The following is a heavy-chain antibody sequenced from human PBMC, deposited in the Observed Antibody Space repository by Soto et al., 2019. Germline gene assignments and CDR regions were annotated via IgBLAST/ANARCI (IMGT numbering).Heavy chain of an antibody. CDR3: ARLQSDFTVPTSLWANNQYSDYGVIGY. CDR1: GGSISSNSYY. Sequence: PSETLSLTCTVSGGSISSNSYYWGWIRQPPGKGLEWIGSIYYSGSTYYNPSLKSRVTISVDTSKNQFSLKLTSVTAADTAVYYCARLQSDFTVPTSLWANNQYSDYGVIGYWGQGTLVTVSS. V-gene: IGHV4-39*01. J-gene: IGHJ4*02. D-gene: IGHD5-12*01. CDR2: IYYSGST.